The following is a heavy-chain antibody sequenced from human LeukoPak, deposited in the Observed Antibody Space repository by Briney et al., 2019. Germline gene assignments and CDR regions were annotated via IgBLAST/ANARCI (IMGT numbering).Heavy chain of an antibody. D-gene: IGHD6-13*01. CDR1: GGSFSSRSYY. V-gene: IGHV4-39*01. CDR3: ARVLVRGSSSSWYSSGWFDP. CDR2: IYYSGST. Sequence: SETLSLTCAVYGGSFSSRSYYWGWIRQPPGKGLEWIGNIYYSGSTYYNPSLKSRVTISVDTSKNQFSLKLSSVTAADTAVYYCARVLVRGSSSSWYSSGWFDPWGQGTLVTVSS. J-gene: IGHJ5*02.